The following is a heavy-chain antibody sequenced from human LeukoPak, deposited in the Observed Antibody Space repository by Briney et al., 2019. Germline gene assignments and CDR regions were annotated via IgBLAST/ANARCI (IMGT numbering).Heavy chain of an antibody. J-gene: IGHJ3*02. D-gene: IGHD3-10*01. CDR2: VKQDGSEK. CDR3: ARGRLWAFDI. CDR1: GFTFSSYW. V-gene: IGHV3-7*01. Sequence: GGSLRLSCAASGFTFSSYWMHWVRQAPGKGLEWVANVKQDGSEKYYVDSVKGRFTTSRDNAKNSLYLQMDSLRAEDTAVYYCARGRLWAFDIWGQGTMVTVSS.